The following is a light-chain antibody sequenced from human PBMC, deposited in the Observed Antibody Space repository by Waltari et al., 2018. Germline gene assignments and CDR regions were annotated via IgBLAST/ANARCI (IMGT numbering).Light chain of an antibody. Sequence: DIQMTQSPSSLSASVGDRLTLTCRASQSISIYLNWYRQRPGQAPKLLIYAASRLQSGVPSRFSGSGSGTDFTLTISSLQPEDFAIYYCQQSYSGLTF. J-gene: IGKJ4*01. CDR2: AAS. V-gene: IGKV1-39*01. CDR1: QSISIY. CDR3: QQSYSGLT.